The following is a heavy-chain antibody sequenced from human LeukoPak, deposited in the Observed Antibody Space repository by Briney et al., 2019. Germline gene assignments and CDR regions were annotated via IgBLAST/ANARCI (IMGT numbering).Heavy chain of an antibody. CDR2: ISAYNGNT. CDR3: ARTLSGDPYFDY. Sequence: GASVKVSCKASGYTFTSYGISWVRQAPGQGLEWMGWISAYNGNTNYAQKLQGRVTMTTDTSTSTAYKELRSLRSDDTAVYYCARTLSGDPYFDYWGQGTLVTVSS. V-gene: IGHV1-18*01. D-gene: IGHD2-21*02. J-gene: IGHJ4*02. CDR1: GYTFTSYG.